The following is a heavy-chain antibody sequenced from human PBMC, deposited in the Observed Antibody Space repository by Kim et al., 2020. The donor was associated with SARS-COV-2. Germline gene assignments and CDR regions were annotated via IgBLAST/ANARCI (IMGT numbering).Heavy chain of an antibody. J-gene: IGHJ5*02. V-gene: IGHV3-23*01. CDR2: ISGGGGST. Sequence: GGSLRLSCVASGFTFTTYTMNWVRQAPGKGLEWVSGISGGGGSTYYADSVKGRFTISRDSSKNTLYLQMNSLRVEDTAVYYCAKELRVAKQTTGGDFFASWGQGTLVTVSS. D-gene: IGHD3-3*01. CDR1: GFTFTTYT. CDR3: AKELRVAKQTTGGDFFAS.